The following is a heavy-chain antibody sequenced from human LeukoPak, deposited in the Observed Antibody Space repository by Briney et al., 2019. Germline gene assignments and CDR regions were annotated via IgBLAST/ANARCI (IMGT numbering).Heavy chain of an antibody. J-gene: IGHJ4*02. Sequence: GASVKVSCKASGYTFTSYGISWVRQAPGQGLEWMGGIIPIFGTANYAQKFQGRVTITADESTSTAYMELSSLRSEDTAVYYCARVGSGSYSGYFDYWGQGTLVTVSS. CDR2: IIPIFGTA. V-gene: IGHV1-69*13. CDR3: ARVGSGSYSGYFDY. CDR1: GYTFTSYG. D-gene: IGHD1-26*01.